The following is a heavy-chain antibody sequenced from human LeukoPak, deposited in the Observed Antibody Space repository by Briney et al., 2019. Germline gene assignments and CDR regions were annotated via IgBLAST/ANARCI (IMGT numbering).Heavy chain of an antibody. Sequence: GGSLRLSCAASGFTLSDYEMSWVRQAPGKGLEWVSYMSSSGSVIYYASSVKGRFTISRDNAKNSLYLQMNSLRAEDTAIYYCARGRAAGTVCDYWGQGTLVTVSS. J-gene: IGHJ4*02. CDR1: GFTLSDYE. D-gene: IGHD6-13*01. CDR2: MSSSGSVI. V-gene: IGHV3-48*03. CDR3: ARGRAAGTVCDY.